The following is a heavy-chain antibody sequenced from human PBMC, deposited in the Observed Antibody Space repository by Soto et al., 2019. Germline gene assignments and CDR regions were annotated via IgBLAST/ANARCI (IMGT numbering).Heavy chain of an antibody. CDR2: VHHSGST. Sequence: QVQLQESGPGLVKPSETLSLTCTVYGGSMKPFYWSWIRQAPGKGLEWIGYVHHSGSTNYNPSLKSRVTISVDTSKDQISLRLTSVTAADTALYYCARGLYYYYGMDVWGQGTTVTVSS. CDR3: ARGLYYYYGMDV. CDR1: GGSMKPFY. V-gene: IGHV4-59*01. J-gene: IGHJ6*02.